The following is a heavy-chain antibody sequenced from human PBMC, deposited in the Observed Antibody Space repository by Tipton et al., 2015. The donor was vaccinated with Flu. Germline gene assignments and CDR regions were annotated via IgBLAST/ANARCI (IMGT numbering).Heavy chain of an antibody. CDR1: GGSIRSYY. J-gene: IGHJ4*02. CDR3: ARGPEQWLVNPHYFDY. V-gene: IGHV4-59*08. D-gene: IGHD6-19*01. CDR2: IFHTGST. Sequence: LRLSCTISGGSIRSYYWSWIRQPPGKGLEWLGYIFHTGSTNYNPSLKSRLTISVDTSKNQFSLKLSSVTAADTAVYYCARGPEQWLVNPHYFDYWGQGTLVTVSS.